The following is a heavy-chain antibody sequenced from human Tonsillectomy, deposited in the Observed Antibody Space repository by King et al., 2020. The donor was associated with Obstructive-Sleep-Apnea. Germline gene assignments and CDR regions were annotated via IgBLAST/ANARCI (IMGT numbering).Heavy chain of an antibody. CDR1: GDSVSSISAA. CDR2: TYYRSNWYS. Sequence: VQLQQSGPGLVKPSQTLSVTCAISGDSVSSISAAWNWIRQSPSRGLEWLGRTYYRSNWYSDYAVSVKSRININPDTSKNQFSLQLNSVTPDDTAVYYCASSTWNDVGKYYYPMDAWGQGTTVTVSS. CDR3: ASSTWNDVGKYYYPMDA. J-gene: IGHJ6*02. D-gene: IGHD1-1*01. V-gene: IGHV6-1*01.